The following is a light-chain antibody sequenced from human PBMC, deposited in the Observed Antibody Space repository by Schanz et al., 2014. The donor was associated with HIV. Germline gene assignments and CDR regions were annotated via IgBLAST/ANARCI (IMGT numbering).Light chain of an antibody. CDR2: GNI. V-gene: IGLV1-40*01. CDR1: RSNIGAGND. CDR3: SSFTRGTTPVI. Sequence: QSVLTQPPSVSGAPGQRVIISCTGSRSNIGAGNDVHWYQQLPGASPRLLIFGNINRPSGVPDRFSGSKSGTSASLAITGLQAEDEADYYCSSFTRGTTPVIFGGGTKLTVL. J-gene: IGLJ2*01.